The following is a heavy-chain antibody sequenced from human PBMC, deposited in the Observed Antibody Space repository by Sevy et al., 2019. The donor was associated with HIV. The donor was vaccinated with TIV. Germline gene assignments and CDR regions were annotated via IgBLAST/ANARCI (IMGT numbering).Heavy chain of an antibody. CDR2: ISSSSTYI. CDR3: ARDGGCTSTSCLLYFDY. J-gene: IGHJ4*02. CDR1: GFTFNNYY. V-gene: IGHV3-21*01. D-gene: IGHD2-2*01. Sequence: GGSLRLSCAASGFTFNNYYMNRVRQAPGKGLEWVSSISSSSTYIYYADSVKGRFTISRDNAKNSLYLQMNSLRAEDTAVYYCARDGGCTSTSCLLYFDYWGQGTLVTVSS.